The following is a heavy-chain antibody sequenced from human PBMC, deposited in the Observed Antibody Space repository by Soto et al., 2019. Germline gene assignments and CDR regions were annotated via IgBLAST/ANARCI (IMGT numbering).Heavy chain of an antibody. CDR3: ARVPVTIGYGMDV. CDR1: GGSISSDNCS. V-gene: IGHV4-30-2*01. D-gene: IGHD4-17*01. Sequence: QLQLQESGSGLVKPSQTLSLTCAVSGGSISSDNCSWSWIRQPPGKGLEWIGYIYHSGSTDYNPSLKRRASISVDKSMNQFSLKLSSVSAADTAVYFCARVPVTIGYGMDVWCQGTTVTVSS. CDR2: IYHSGST. J-gene: IGHJ6*02.